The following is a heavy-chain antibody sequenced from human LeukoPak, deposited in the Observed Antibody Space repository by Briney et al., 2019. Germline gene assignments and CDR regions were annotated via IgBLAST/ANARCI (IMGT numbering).Heavy chain of an antibody. V-gene: IGHV3-30*04. CDR3: ARDIREYSSYDSLDY. CDR1: GFTFSSYA. Sequence: SLRLSWAASGFTFSSYAMDWVRQPQSKGLEWEAVISYVGSNNYYADFVKGRFTISRDNSKNTLYLQMNSLTAEYTSVYYCARDIREYSSYDSLDYWGQGTLVTVSS. J-gene: IGHJ4*02. CDR2: ISYVGSNN. D-gene: IGHD5-12*01.